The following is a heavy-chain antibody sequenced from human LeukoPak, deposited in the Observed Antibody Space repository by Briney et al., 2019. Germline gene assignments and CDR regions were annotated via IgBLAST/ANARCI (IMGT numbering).Heavy chain of an antibody. CDR2: ISYDGSNK. J-gene: IGHJ6*02. Sequence: GGSLRLSCAASGFTFGSYAMHWVRQAPGKGLEWVAVISYDGSNKYYADSVKGRFTISRDNSKNTLYLQMNSLRAEDTAVYYCARSGHNFDWFPVGSYLDYGMDVWGQGTTVTVSS. CDR3: ARSGHNFDWFPVGSYLDYGMDV. V-gene: IGHV3-30*04. CDR1: GFTFGSYA. D-gene: IGHD3-9*01.